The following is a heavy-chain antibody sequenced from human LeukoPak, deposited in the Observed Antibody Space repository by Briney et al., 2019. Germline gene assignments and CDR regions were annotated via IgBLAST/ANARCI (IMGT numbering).Heavy chain of an antibody. J-gene: IGHJ4*02. CDR3: ARDANPYQPLQPPRY. D-gene: IGHD2-2*01. V-gene: IGHV3-30*01. CDR1: GFTFSSYA. Sequence: GGSLRLSRAASGFTFSSYAMHWVRQAPGKGLEWVAVISYDGSNKYYADSVKGRFTISRDNSKNTLYLQMNSLRAEDTAVYYCARDANPYQPLQPPRYWGQGTLVTVSS. CDR2: ISYDGSNK.